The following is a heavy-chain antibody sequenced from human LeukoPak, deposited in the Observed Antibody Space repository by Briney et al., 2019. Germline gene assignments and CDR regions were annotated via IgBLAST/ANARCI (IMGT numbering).Heavy chain of an antibody. CDR3: TKEPDP. V-gene: IGHV4-4*07. Sequence: SETLSLTCAVSGGSISGYYWSWVRQPAGKGLEWIGRIYSSGDASYNLSLKSRVTMSVDTSKNQVFLKLTSVTAADTAVYYCTKEPDPWGQGTLVTVSS. J-gene: IGHJ5*02. CDR2: IYSSGDA. CDR1: GGSISGYY.